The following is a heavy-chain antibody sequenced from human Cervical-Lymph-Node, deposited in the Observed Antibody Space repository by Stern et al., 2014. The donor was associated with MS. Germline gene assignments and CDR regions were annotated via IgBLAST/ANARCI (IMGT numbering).Heavy chain of an antibody. CDR2: IIPVFGTT. J-gene: IGHJ4*02. CDR1: GGTFSTYA. V-gene: IGHV1-69*01. CDR3: ASRSSTSLFDS. Sequence: QVQLVQSGAEVKRLWSSMIVSCKASGGTFSTYAISWVRKAPGQGLEWMGVIIPVFGTTSYAQKFKGRVTITADGSTSTVYMELSSLRSEDTAVYYCASRSSTSLFDSWGQGTLVSVSS. D-gene: IGHD2-2*01.